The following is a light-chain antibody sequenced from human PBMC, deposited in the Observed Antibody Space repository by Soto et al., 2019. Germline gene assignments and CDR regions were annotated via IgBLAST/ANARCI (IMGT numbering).Light chain of an antibody. Sequence: DIQVTQSPSSLSASVGDRVTITCRASQSLSSRLTWYQQKPGEAPKLLIYETSSLQSGVPSRFSGSGSETDFTLTINSLQPEDFATYYCQQSFSPPYTFGHRTRLEIK. CDR1: QSLSSR. CDR3: QQSFSPPYT. J-gene: IGKJ5*01. V-gene: IGKV1-39*01. CDR2: ETS.